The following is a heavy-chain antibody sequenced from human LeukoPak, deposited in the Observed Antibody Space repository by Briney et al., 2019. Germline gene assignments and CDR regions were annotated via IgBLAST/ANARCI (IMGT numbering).Heavy chain of an antibody. CDR3: ARGDIVVVPAAILPSSSSVRFDY. V-gene: IGHV3-21*01. Sequence: GGSLRLSCAASGLTFSSYSMNWVRQAPGKGLEWVSSISSSSSYIYYADSVKGRFTISRDNAKNSLYLQMNSLRAEDTAVYYCARGDIVVVPAAILPSSSSVRFDYWGQGTLVTVSS. J-gene: IGHJ4*02. CDR2: ISSSSSYI. D-gene: IGHD2-2*02. CDR1: GLTFSSYS.